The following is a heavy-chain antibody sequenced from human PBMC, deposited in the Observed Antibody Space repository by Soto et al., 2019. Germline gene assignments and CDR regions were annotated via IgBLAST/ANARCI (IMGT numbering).Heavy chain of an antibody. Sequence: EVQLVETGGGLIQPGGSLRLSCAASGFTVSSNYMSWVRQAPGKGLEWVSVIYSGGSTYYADSVKGRFTISRDNSKNTLYLQMNSLRAEDTAVYYCASPDGYYYDSSGSPPLAYWGQGTLVTVSS. J-gene: IGHJ4*02. CDR1: GFTVSSNY. V-gene: IGHV3-53*02. CDR2: IYSGGST. CDR3: ASPDGYYYDSSGSPPLAY. D-gene: IGHD3-22*01.